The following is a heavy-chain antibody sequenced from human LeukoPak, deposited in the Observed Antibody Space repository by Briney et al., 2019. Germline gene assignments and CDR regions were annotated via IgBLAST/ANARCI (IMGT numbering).Heavy chain of an antibody. CDR3: ARRGIVVRGFLIGLHKQVYYFDY. Sequence: PGGSLRLSCAASGFTLSNYDMIWVRQAPGRGLEWVSGIRESGGGTYYTDSVKGRFNASRDNSKNTVYLQMNSLRGEDTAVYYCARRGIVVRGFLIGLHKQVYYFDYWGQGALVTVSS. CDR2: IRESGGGT. V-gene: IGHV3-23*01. CDR1: GFTLSNYD. J-gene: IGHJ4*02. D-gene: IGHD3-10*01.